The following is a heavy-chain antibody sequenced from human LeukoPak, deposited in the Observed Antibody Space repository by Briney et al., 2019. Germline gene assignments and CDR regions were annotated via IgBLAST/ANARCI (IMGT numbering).Heavy chain of an antibody. D-gene: IGHD6-13*01. CDR3: ARERSTAAAGTYYFDY. CDR1: GGSISSYY. CDR2: IYTSGST. J-gene: IGHJ4*02. Sequence: SETLSLTCTVSGGSISSYYWSWIRQPAGKGLEWIGRIYTSGSTNCNPSLKSRVTMSVDTSKNQFSLKLSSVTAADTAVYYCARERSTAAAGTYYFDYWGQGTLVTVSS. V-gene: IGHV4-4*07.